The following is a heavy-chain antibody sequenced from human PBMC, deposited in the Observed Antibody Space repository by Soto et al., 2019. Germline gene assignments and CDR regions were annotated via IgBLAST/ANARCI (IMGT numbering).Heavy chain of an antibody. CDR3: ATTITGGYSYGFVY. CDR1: GGSISSGGYY. D-gene: IGHD5-18*01. J-gene: IGHJ4*02. V-gene: IGHV4-31*03. CDR2: IYYSGST. Sequence: PSETLSLTCTVSGGSISSGGYYWSWIRQHPGKGLEWIGYIYYSGSTYYNPSLKSRVTISVDTSKNQFSLKLSSVTAADTAVYYCATTITGGYSYGFVYWGKGTLVTVSS.